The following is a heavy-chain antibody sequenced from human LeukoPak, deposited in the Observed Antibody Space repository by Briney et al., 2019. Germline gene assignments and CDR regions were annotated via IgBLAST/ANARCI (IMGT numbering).Heavy chain of an antibody. CDR1: GDSVGSKSYV. Sequence: SETLSLTCTVSGDSVGSKSYVWAWIRQPPGKGLEWIASISYGGNTYYSPSLKSRVTISVDTSKNQFSLKLNSVTAADTAVYYCARQEQWLSWFDPWGQGTLVTVSS. D-gene: IGHD6-19*01. V-gene: IGHV4-39*01. CDR3: ARQEQWLSWFDP. CDR2: ISYGGNT. J-gene: IGHJ5*02.